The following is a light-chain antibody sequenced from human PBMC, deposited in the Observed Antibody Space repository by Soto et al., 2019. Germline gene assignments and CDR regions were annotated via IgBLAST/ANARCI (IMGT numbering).Light chain of an antibody. CDR3: SSYAGSNIWV. V-gene: IGLV2-8*01. J-gene: IGLJ3*02. Sequence: QPVLTQSPSASGSPGQSVTISCTGTSSDVGNYNYVSWYQQHPGKAPKLMIYEVSKRPSGVPDRFSGSKSGNTASLTVSGLQVEDEADYYCSSYAGSNIWVFGGGTKLTVL. CDR2: EVS. CDR1: SSDVGNYNY.